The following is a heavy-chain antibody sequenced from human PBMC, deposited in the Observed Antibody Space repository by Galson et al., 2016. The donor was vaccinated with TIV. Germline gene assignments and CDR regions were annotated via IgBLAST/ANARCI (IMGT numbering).Heavy chain of an antibody. CDR3: ARDPTGGAYHFDY. V-gene: IGHV3-30*04. CDR1: GFTFSSYA. J-gene: IGHJ4*02. D-gene: IGHD7-27*01. CDR2: ISNDGSDK. Sequence: LRLSCAASGFTFSSYALHWVRQAPGKALEWVGGISNDGSDKYYADSVKGRFTISRDKSKNTLSLQMVSLRTEDTAVYYCARDPTGGAYHFDYWGQGALVIVS.